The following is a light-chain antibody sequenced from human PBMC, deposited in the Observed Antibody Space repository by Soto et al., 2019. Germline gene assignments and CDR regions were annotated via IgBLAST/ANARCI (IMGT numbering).Light chain of an antibody. Sequence: DIQMTQSPSSLSASVGDRVTITCRACQGISNYLAWYQQKPGKVPKLLIYAASTLQSGVLSRFSGSGSGTDFTLTISSLQPEDVATYYCQKYNSAPHTFGGGTKVDI. CDR1: QGISNY. V-gene: IGKV1-27*01. CDR2: AAS. J-gene: IGKJ4*01. CDR3: QKYNSAPHT.